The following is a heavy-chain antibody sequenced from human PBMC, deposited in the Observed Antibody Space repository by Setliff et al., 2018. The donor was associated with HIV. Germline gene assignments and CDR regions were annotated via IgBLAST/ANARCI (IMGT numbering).Heavy chain of an antibody. CDR2: FDPEEGET. J-gene: IGHJ3*01. Sequence: ASVKVSCKVSGYTLTEFSMHWVRQAPGKGLEWMGGFDPEEGETMYAQKFQGRVTVTEDTSSDTAYMELSSLRSEDTAVYYCGRVPYRSAWFSGGHNPFDVWGQGTMVTVSS. V-gene: IGHV1-24*01. CDR1: GYTLTEFS. D-gene: IGHD6-19*01. CDR3: GRVPYRSAWFSGGHNPFDV.